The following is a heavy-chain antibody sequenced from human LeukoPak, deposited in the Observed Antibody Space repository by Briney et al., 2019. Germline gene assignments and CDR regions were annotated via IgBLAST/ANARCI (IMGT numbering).Heavy chain of an antibody. D-gene: IGHD1-26*01. CDR2: IYYSGST. CDR1: GGSISSYY. CDR3: ARSVVVGATISHFDY. Sequence: SQTLSLTCTVSGGSISSYYWSWIRQPPGKGLEWIGYIYYSGSTNYNPSLKSRVTISVDTSKNQFSLKLSSVTAADTAVYYCARSVVVGATISHFDYWGRGTLVTVSS. V-gene: IGHV4-59*08. J-gene: IGHJ4*02.